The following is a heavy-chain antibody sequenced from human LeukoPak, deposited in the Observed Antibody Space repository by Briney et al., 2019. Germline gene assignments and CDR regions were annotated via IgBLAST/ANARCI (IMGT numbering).Heavy chain of an antibody. J-gene: IGHJ4*02. CDR1: GDSSSSYY. CDR2: IHSSGRT. V-gene: IGHV4-59*01. CDR3: VRGSGYLPDF. Sequence: SETLSLTCTVSGDSSSSYYWSWIRQPPGKTLEWIGYIHSSGRTNYNPSLKSRVTMSVDTSKNQFSLKLSSVTAADTAVYYCVRGSGYLPDFWGQGTLVIVSS. D-gene: IGHD5-12*01.